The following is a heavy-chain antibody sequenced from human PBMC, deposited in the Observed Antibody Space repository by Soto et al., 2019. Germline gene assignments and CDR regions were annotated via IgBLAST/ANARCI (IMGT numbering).Heavy chain of an antibody. CDR3: ARGGGIITMLRGATRPYYYYGMDV. CDR1: GGSFSGYY. J-gene: IGHJ6*02. Sequence: SETLSLTCAVYGGSFSGYYWSWIRQPPGKGLEWIGEINHSGSTNYNPSLKSRVTISVDTSKNQFSLKLSSVTAADTAVFYCARGGGIITMLRGATRPYYYYGMDVWGQGTTVTVSS. V-gene: IGHV4-34*01. D-gene: IGHD3-10*01. CDR2: INHSGST.